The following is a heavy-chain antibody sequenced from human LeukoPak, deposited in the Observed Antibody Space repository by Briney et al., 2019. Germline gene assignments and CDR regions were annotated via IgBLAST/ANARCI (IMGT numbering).Heavy chain of an antibody. V-gene: IGHV3-30*04. Sequence: GGSLRLSCAASGFTFSSYAMHWVRQAPGKGLEWLAVISYDGSNKYYADSVKGRFTISRDNSKNTLYLQMNSLRAEDTAVYYCARDGPVGSDSSGYYYHYWGQGTLVTVSS. CDR2: ISYDGSNK. D-gene: IGHD3-22*01. CDR3: ARDGPVGSDSSGYYYHY. CDR1: GFTFSSYA. J-gene: IGHJ4*02.